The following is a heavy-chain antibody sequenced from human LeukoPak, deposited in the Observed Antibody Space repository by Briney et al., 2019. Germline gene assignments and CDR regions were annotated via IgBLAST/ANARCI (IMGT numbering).Heavy chain of an antibody. Sequence: GGSLRLSCAASGFTFSSYWMSWVRQAPGKGLEWVANIKQDGSEKYYVDSVKGRFTISRDNAKNSLYLQMNSLRAEDTAVYYCARDRDSFQTDFDYWGQGTLVTVSS. CDR2: IKQDGSEK. CDR3: ARDRDSFQTDFDY. CDR1: GFTFSSYW. D-gene: IGHD5-24*01. J-gene: IGHJ4*02. V-gene: IGHV3-7*01.